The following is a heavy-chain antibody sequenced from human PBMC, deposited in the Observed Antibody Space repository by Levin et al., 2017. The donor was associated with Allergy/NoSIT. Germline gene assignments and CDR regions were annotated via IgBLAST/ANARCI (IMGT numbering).Heavy chain of an antibody. V-gene: IGHV1-18*01. CDR2: ISAYNGNT. D-gene: IGHD3-22*01. CDR3: ARDYYDSSGYNRLDY. CDR1: GYTFTSYG. J-gene: IGHJ4*02. Sequence: ASVKVSCKASGYTFTSYGISWVRQAPGQGLEWMGWISAYNGNTNYAQKLQGRVTMTTDTSTSTAYMELRSLRSDDTAVYYCARDYYDSSGYNRLDYWGQGTLVTVSS.